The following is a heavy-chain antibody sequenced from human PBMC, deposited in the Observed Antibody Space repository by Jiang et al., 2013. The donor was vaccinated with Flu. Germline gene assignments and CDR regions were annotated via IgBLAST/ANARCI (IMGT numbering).Heavy chain of an antibody. CDR3: AKESGVAYYYYGMDV. J-gene: IGHJ6*04. CDR1: GGTFSSYA. V-gene: IGHV1-69*04. Sequence: SGAEVKKPGSSVKVSCKASGGTFSSYAISWVRQAPGRGLEWMGRIIPILGIANYAQKFQGRVTITADKSTSTAYMELSSLRSEDTAVYYCAKESGVAYYYYGMDVVGQRDHGPPSP. CDR2: IIPILGIA. D-gene: IGHD2-15*01.